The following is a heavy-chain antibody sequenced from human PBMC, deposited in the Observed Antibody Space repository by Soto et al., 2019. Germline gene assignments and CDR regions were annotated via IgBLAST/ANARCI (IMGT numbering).Heavy chain of an antibody. J-gene: IGHJ4*02. CDR3: GRLEGLATISYYFDY. V-gene: IGHV4-39*01. Sequence: SETLSLTCTVSGGYVRSSSYYWGWVRQPPGKGLEWIGSVYYSESTYYNPSLESRVTISVDKSKNQFSLKLMSLSAADTAVYYCGRLEGLATISYYFDYWGQGALVTVSS. CDR1: GGYVRSSSYY. CDR2: VYYSEST. D-gene: IGHD3-9*01.